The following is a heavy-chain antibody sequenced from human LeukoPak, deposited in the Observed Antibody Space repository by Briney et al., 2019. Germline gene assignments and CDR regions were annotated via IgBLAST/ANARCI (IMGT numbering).Heavy chain of an antibody. V-gene: IGHV3-30*02. D-gene: IGHD2-2*01. CDR2: IRFDGTNK. J-gene: IGHJ3*02. CDR1: GFTFSSYG. CDR3: ARDAGSGIVVVPAAMYSDAFDI. Sequence: GGSLRLSCAASGFTFSSYGMHWVRQTPGKGLEWVAFIRFDGTNKYYADSVKGRFTISRDNSKNTLYLQMNSLRAEDTAVYYCARDAGSGIVVVPAAMYSDAFDIWGQGTMVTVSS.